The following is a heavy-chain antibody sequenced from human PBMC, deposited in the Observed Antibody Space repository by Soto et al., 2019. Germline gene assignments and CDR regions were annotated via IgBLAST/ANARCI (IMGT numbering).Heavy chain of an antibody. Sequence: EVQALESGGGLVQPGGSLRLSCAASGFTFSSYAMSWVRQAPGKGLEWVSSISGSGGSAYYADSVKGRFTISRDNSKNTLYLQMNCLRAEDTAVYYCAKDPRHSSSGNDYGDYGGWYFDYWGQGTLVTVSS. CDR2: ISGSGGSA. V-gene: IGHV3-23*01. CDR3: AKDPRHSSSGNDYGDYGGWYFDY. D-gene: IGHD4-17*01. CDR1: GFTFSSYA. J-gene: IGHJ4*02.